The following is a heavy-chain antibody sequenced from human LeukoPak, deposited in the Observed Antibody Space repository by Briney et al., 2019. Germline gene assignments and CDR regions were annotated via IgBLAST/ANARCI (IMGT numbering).Heavy chain of an antibody. J-gene: IGHJ6*03. CDR1: GGSIRSGGYF. V-gene: IGHV4-30-4*07. CDR3: ARADLDNYYYYYMDV. D-gene: IGHD2-2*03. CDR2: IYYSGST. Sequence: PSETLSLTCAVSGGSIRSGGYFWSWIRQPPGKGLEWIGYIYYSGSTYYNPSLKSRVTISVDTSKNQFSLKLSSVTAADTAVYYCARADLDNYYYYYMDVWGKGTTVTVSS.